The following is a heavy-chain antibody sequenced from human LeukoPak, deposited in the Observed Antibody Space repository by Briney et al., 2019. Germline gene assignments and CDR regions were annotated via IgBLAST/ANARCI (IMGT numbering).Heavy chain of an antibody. V-gene: IGHV4-59*08. CDR1: GGSISSYY. CDR3: ARHGDYYDSSGYHVAFDI. J-gene: IGHJ3*02. D-gene: IGHD3-22*01. CDR2: IYYSGST. Sequence: PSETQSLTCTVSGGSISSYYWSWIRQPPGKGLEWIGYIYYSGSTNYNPSLKSRVTISVDTSKNQFSLKLSSVTAADTAVYYCARHGDYYDSSGYHVAFDIWGQGTMVTVSS.